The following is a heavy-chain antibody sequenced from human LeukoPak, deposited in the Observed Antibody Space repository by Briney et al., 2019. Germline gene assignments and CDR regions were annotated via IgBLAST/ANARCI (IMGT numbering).Heavy chain of an antibody. CDR3: TKGGHGDY. CDR1: GFPFSTIP. V-gene: IGHV3-23*01. CDR2: LSGDGSDT. D-gene: IGHD2-21*02. Sequence: GGSLRLSCQASGFPFSTIPMSWVRQAPGKGLEWVSTLSGDGSDTYYADSVKGRFTISRDTSKNTLFLQMNSLRADDTAIYYCTKGGHGDYWGQGTMVTVSS. J-gene: IGHJ4*02.